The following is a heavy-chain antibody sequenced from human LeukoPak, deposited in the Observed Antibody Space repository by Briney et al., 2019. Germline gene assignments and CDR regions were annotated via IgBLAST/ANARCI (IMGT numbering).Heavy chain of an antibody. CDR2: IYYSGST. CDR3: ARLQDWFDL. CDR1: GGSISSYY. Sequence: EPSETLSLTCTVSGGSISSYYWSWIWQPPGKGLEWIGYIYYSGSTNYNPSLKSRVTISVDTSKNQFSLKLSSVTAADTAVYYCARLQDWFDLWGQGTLVTVSS. V-gene: IGHV4-59*08. J-gene: IGHJ5*02.